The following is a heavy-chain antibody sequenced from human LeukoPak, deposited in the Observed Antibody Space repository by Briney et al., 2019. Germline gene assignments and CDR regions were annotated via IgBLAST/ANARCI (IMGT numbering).Heavy chain of an antibody. Sequence: ASVKVSCKASGYTFTSYDINWVRQATGQGLAWMGWMNPNSGNTGYAQKFQGRVTVTRNTSISTAYMELSSLRSEDTAVYYCARPNYYDSSGYTSYNWFDPWGQGTLVTVSS. CDR3: ARPNYYDSSGYTSYNWFDP. CDR2: MNPNSGNT. V-gene: IGHV1-8*01. J-gene: IGHJ5*02. D-gene: IGHD3-22*01. CDR1: GYTFTSYD.